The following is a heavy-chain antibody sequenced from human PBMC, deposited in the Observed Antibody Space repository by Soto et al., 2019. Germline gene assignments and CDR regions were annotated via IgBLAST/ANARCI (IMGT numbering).Heavy chain of an antibody. D-gene: IGHD3-9*01. Sequence: QVQLQQWGAGPLRPVETLSLTCGVSGGSFSGYYWAWIRQSPGKGLEWIGEINDRGSINYNPSLKNRVSTSVDTSKNTYSLNLRSVTAADTAVYYCARESHDILTGPPWVWYFDLWGRGTLVTVSS. CDR3: ARESHDILTGPPWVWYFDL. CDR1: GGSFSGYY. CDR2: INDRGSI. V-gene: IGHV4-34*01. J-gene: IGHJ2*01.